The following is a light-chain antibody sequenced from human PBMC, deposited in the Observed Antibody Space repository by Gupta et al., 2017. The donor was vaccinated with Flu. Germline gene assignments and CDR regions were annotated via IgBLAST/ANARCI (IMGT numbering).Light chain of an antibody. J-gene: IGLJ2*01. Sequence: YVLTQPSSVSVAPGQPARLTCGGNNIGSQRGPWYHQKPGQAPMLVVYYDSDRPSGIPERFSGSNSGNTATMTISRVEAGDEAHYYCQVCDSSSDHVVFGGGTKLTVL. CDR2: YDS. V-gene: IGLV3-21*02. CDR1: NIGSQR. CDR3: QVCDSSSDHVV.